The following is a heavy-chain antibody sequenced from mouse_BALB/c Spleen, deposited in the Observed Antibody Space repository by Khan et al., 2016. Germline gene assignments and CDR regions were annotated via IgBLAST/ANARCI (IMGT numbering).Heavy chain of an antibody. J-gene: IGHJ3*01. Sequence: QVQLQQSGAELARPGASVKMSCKASGYTFTSYTMHWVKQRPGQGLEWIGCINPGSGYSSYNQKFKDKATMTADKSSSTAYMQLSSLTSEDFVVYSSARAEDWFAYWGQAPLVTVSA. CDR3: ARAEDWFAY. CDR1: GYTFTSYT. V-gene: IGHV1-4*01. CDR2: INPGSGYS.